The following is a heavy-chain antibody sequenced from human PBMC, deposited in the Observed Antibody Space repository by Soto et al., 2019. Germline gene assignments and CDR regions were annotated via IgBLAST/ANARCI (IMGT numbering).Heavy chain of an antibody. V-gene: IGHV4-31*03. CDR2: IYYSGST. J-gene: IGHJ4*02. CDR1: GGSISSGGYY. CDR3: ARERGDILTSTYYFDY. Sequence: QVQLQESGPGLVKPSQTLSLTCTVSGGSISSGGYYWSWIRQHPGKGLEWIGYIYYSGSTYYNPSRKSRVTISVDTSKNQFSLKLSSVTAADTAVYYCARERGDILTSTYYFDYWGQGTLVTVSS. D-gene: IGHD3-9*01.